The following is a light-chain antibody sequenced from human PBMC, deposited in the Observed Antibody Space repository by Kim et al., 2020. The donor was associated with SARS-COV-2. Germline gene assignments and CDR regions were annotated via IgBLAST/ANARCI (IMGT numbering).Light chain of an antibody. CDR1: SLPKHY. J-gene: IGLJ1*01. CDR2: KDS. V-gene: IGLV3-25*03. CDR3: QSADSSGTYEV. Sequence: SPEQTARITCSGDSLPKHYAYWYQQKPGQAPVLVIYKDSERPSGIPERFSGSSSGTTVTLTISGVQAEDEADYYCQSADSSGTYEVFGTGTKVTVL.